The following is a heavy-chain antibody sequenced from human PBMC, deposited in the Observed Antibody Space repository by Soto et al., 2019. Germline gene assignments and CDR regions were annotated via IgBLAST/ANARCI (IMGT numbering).Heavy chain of an antibody. Sequence: GWSLRLSCASSVFTFSNAWMSWVRQAPGKGLEWVGRIKSKTDGGTTDYAATVKGRFTIARDDSKNTLYLQMNSLKTEDTAVYYCTTAPLGYCSSTSCYNPDYYYYGMDVWGQGTTVTVSS. J-gene: IGHJ6*02. CDR1: VFTFSNAW. D-gene: IGHD2-2*02. CDR2: IKSKTDGGTT. CDR3: TTAPLGYCSSTSCYNPDYYYYGMDV. V-gene: IGHV3-15*01.